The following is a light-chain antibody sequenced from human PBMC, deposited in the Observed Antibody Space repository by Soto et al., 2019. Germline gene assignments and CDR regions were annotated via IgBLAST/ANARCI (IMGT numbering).Light chain of an antibody. CDR1: SSDVGAYNY. Sequence: QSALTQPASVSGSPGQSITISCTGTSSDVGAYNYVSWYQQHPGKAPKLLIYEVSNRLSGVSNRFSGSKSGNTASLTISGLQAEDEADYYCSSYTSTSTRVFGGGTQLTVL. V-gene: IGLV2-14*01. CDR2: EVS. CDR3: SSYTSTSTRV. J-gene: IGLJ2*01.